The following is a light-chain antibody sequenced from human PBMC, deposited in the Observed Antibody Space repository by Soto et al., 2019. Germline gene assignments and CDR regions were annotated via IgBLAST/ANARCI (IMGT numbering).Light chain of an antibody. CDR1: SGHSNYI. V-gene: IGLV4-60*02. J-gene: IGLJ2*01. CDR3: ETWDSNSRV. CDR2: LEGRGSY. Sequence: QPVLTQSSSASASLGSSVKLTCTLSSGHSNYIIVWHQQQPGKAPRYLMKLEGRGSYDKGSGVPDRFSGSSSGADRYLTISNLQFEDEADYYCETWDSNSRVFGGGTKLTVL.